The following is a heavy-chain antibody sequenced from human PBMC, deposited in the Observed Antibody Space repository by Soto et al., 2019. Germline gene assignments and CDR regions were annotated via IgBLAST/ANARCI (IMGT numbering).Heavy chain of an antibody. D-gene: IGHD3-16*01. CDR2: FDPEDGET. V-gene: IGHV1-24*01. J-gene: IGHJ4*02. Sequence: GASVKVSCKVSGYTLTELSMHWVRQAPGKGLEWMGGFDPEDGETIYAQKFQGRVTMTEDTSTDTAYMELSSLRSEDTAVYYCATPIRFWSASQLAVDYWGQGTLVTVSS. CDR1: GYTLTELS. CDR3: ATPIRFWSASQLAVDY.